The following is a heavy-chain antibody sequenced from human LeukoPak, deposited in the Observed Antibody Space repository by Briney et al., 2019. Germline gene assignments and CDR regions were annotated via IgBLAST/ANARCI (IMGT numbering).Heavy chain of an antibody. CDR1: GFTFSSYS. J-gene: IGHJ2*01. D-gene: IGHD4-23*01. CDR2: ISSSSSTI. V-gene: IGHV3-48*02. Sequence: PGGSLRLSCAASGFTFSSYSMNWVRQAPGKGLEWVSYISSSSSTIYYADSVKGRFTISRDNAKNSLYLQMNSLRDEDTAVYYCARDHYGGNPGSYWYFDLWGRGTLVTVSS. CDR3: ARDHYGGNPGSYWYFDL.